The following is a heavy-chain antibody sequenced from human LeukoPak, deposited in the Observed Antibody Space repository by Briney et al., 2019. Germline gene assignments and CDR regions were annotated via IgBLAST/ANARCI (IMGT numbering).Heavy chain of an antibody. CDR3: ARKLGIQLWFDY. CDR1: GYTFTSYD. Sequence: ASVKVSCKASGYTFTSYDINWVRQATGQGLEWMGWTNPNSGNTGYAQKFQGRVTITRNTSISTAYMELSSLRSEDTAVYYCARKLGIQLWFDYWGQGTLVTVSS. V-gene: IGHV1-8*03. CDR2: TNPNSGNT. J-gene: IGHJ4*02. D-gene: IGHD5-18*01.